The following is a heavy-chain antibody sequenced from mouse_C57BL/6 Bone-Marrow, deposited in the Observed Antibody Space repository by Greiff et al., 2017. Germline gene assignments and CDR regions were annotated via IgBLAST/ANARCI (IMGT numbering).Heavy chain of an antibody. D-gene: IGHD3-2*02. CDR2: IYPGDGDT. V-gene: IGHV1-80*01. CDR1: GYAFSSYW. CDR3: ARGAQARFAY. J-gene: IGHJ3*01. Sequence: VQLVESGAELVKPGASVKISCKASGYAFSSYWMNWVKQRPGKGLEWIGQIYPGDGDTNYNGKFKGKATLTADKSSSTAYMQLSSLTSEDSAVYFCARGAQARFAYWGQGTLVTVSA.